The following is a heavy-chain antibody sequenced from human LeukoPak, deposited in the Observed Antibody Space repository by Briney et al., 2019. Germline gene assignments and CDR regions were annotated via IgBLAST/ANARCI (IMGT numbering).Heavy chain of an antibody. CDR3: ARGEVAGTSYYFDY. J-gene: IGHJ4*02. Sequence: SETLSLTCAVYGGSFSGYYWSWIRQPPGKWLEWIGEINHSGSTNYNPSLKSRVTISVDTSKNQFSLKLSSVTAADTAVYYCARGEVAGTSYYFDYWGQGTLVTVSS. D-gene: IGHD6-19*01. CDR1: GGSFSGYY. V-gene: IGHV4-34*01. CDR2: INHSGST.